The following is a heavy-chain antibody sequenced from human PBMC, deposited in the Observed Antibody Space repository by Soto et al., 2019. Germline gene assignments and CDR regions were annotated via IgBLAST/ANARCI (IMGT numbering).Heavy chain of an antibody. CDR3: ARDKGPFDY. CDR2: VYYSGST. J-gene: IGHJ4*02. Sequence: SETLSLTCDVSGGSFSDNYWTWIRQVPGKGLEWIGYVYYSGSTNYNPSLKSRVTMSVDTSKNQFSLKLSSVTAADTAVYYCARDKGPFDYWGQGTLVTVSS. V-gene: IGHV4-59*12. CDR1: GGSFSDNY.